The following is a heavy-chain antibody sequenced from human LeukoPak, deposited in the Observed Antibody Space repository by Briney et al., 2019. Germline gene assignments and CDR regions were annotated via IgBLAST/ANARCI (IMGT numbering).Heavy chain of an antibody. J-gene: IGHJ4*02. CDR2: IYSGGST. V-gene: IGHV3-66*01. CDR1: GFTVSSNY. Sequence: RPGGSLRLSCAASGFTVSSNYMSWVRQAPGKGLEWVSVIYSGGSTYYADSVEGRFTISRDNPKNTLYPQMHSLRAEDTAVYYCARGRASWYFDYWGQGTLVTVSS. D-gene: IGHD6-6*01. CDR3: ARGRASWYFDY.